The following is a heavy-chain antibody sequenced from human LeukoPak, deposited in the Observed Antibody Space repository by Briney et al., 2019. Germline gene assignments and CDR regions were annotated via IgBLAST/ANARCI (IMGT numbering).Heavy chain of an antibody. V-gene: IGHV3-30*18. CDR3: AKETYDSSSYYFAYFDY. D-gene: IGHD3-22*01. CDR1: GFTFSSFG. J-gene: IGHJ4*02. CDR2: ISYDGSLK. Sequence: GRSLRLSCAASGFTFSSFGMHWVRQAPGKGLEWVAIISYDGSLKYYADSVKGRFTISRDNSKNTLYLQISSLRVEDTAVYYCAKETYDSSSYYFAYFDYWGQGTLVTVSA.